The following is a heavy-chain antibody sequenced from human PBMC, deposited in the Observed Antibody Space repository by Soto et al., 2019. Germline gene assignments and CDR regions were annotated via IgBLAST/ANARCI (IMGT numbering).Heavy chain of an antibody. CDR1: GFRFSIYS. CDR3: ARSVEGHFDY. Sequence: EVQLVESGGGLVQPGGSLRLSCAASGFRFSIYSMNWVRQAPGKGLEWSAYITSDTNTIKYADSVKGRFTISRDNAKNSVYLQMNSLRDEDTAVDYCARSVEGHFDYWGQGTVVTVSS. V-gene: IGHV3-48*02. D-gene: IGHD6-19*01. CDR2: ITSDTNTI. J-gene: IGHJ4*02.